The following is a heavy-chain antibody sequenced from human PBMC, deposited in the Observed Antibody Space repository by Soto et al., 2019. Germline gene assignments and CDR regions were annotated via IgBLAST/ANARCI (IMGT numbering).Heavy chain of an antibody. Sequence: QITLKESGPTLVKPTQTLTLTCIFSGFSLRTSGVGVGWIRQPPGKALEWLGFIYWNDDKRYSPSLKSRLTIAKYTSKNQVVLTMTNMDPVDTATYYCAKSGSSGWYGWFDSWGQGTLVTVSS. CDR1: GFSLRTSGVG. D-gene: IGHD6-19*01. CDR2: IYWNDDK. V-gene: IGHV2-5*01. J-gene: IGHJ5*01. CDR3: AKSGSSGWYGWFDS.